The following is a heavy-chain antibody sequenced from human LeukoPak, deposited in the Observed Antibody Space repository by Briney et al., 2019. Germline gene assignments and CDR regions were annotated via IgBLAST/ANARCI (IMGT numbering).Heavy chain of an antibody. CDR2: ISYGGCT. J-gene: IGHJ4*02. D-gene: IGHD3-10*01. CDR1: GGTVSSMTYY. Sequence: PSETLSLTCSVSGGTVSSMTYYWRSIRQPPGKGLEWIGCISYGGCTYYNQSLKSRLTVSVDTSKNQFSLDLSSVTGRDTAVYFCARSRDDSGTYALEEWGQGTLVTVSS. CDR3: ARSRDDSGTYALEE. V-gene: IGHV4-39*01.